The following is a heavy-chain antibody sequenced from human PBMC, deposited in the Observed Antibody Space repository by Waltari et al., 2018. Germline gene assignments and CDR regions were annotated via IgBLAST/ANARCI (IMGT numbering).Heavy chain of an antibody. CDR2: ISGSGGST. J-gene: IGHJ5*02. Sequence: EVQLLESGGGLVQPGGSLRLSCADSGFTFSSYAMSWVRKAPGKGLEWVSAISGSGGSTYYADSVKGRFTISRDNSKNTLYLQMNSLRAEDTAVYYCAKGRLLPGNWFDPWGQGTLVTVSS. CDR3: AKGRLLPGNWFDP. CDR1: GFTFSSYA. V-gene: IGHV3-23*01. D-gene: IGHD2-15*01.